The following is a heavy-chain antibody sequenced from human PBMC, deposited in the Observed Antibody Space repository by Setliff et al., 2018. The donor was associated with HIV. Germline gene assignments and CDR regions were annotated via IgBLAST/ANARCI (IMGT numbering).Heavy chain of an antibody. Sequence: GASVKVSCKASGYTFTDYYMHWVQQAPGKGLEWMGRVDPEDGETIYAEKFQGRVTITADTSTDTAYMELSSLRSEDTAVYYCATLLNASRYYYGSGRPFRYWGQGTLVTVSS. J-gene: IGHJ4*02. V-gene: IGHV1-69-2*01. CDR3: ATLLNASRYYYGSGRPFRY. CDR2: VDPEDGET. CDR1: GYTFTDYY. D-gene: IGHD3-10*01.